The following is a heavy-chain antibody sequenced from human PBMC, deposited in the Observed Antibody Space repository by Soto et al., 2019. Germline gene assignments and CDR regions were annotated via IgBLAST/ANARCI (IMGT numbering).Heavy chain of an antibody. Sequence: GGSLRLSCAASGFTFSSYSMNWVRQAPGKGLEWVSSIISSSSYIYYADSVKGRFTISRDNAKNSLYLQMNNLRAEDTAVYYCATWRGGYTYGLDHWGQGTPVTVSS. CDR1: GFTFSSYS. D-gene: IGHD5-18*01. V-gene: IGHV3-21*01. CDR3: ATWRGGYTYGLDH. J-gene: IGHJ4*02. CDR2: IISSSSYI.